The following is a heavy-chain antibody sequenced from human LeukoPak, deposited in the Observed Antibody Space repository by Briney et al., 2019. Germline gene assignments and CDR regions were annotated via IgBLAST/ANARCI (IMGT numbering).Heavy chain of an antibody. CDR1: GYSISSGYY. CDR3: ARGRRKGYCSSTSCKRGAFDI. J-gene: IGHJ3*02. V-gene: IGHV4-38-2*01. CDR2: IYHSGST. Sequence: PSETLSLTCAVSGYSISSGYYWGWIRQPPGKGLEWIGSIYHSGSTYYNPSLKSRVTISVDTSKNQFSLKLSSVTAADTAVYYCARGRRKGYCSSTSCKRGAFDIWGQGTMVTVSS. D-gene: IGHD2-2*01.